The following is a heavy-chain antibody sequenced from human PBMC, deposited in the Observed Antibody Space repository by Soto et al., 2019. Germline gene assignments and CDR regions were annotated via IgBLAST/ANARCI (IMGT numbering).Heavy chain of an antibody. J-gene: IGHJ4*02. CDR2: ISDSGTYT. V-gene: IGHV3-11*05. CDR3: ARVDRGSGSYAAFVYFDS. D-gene: IGHD3-10*01. CDR1: GFIFSDYY. Sequence: GGSLRLSCAASGFIFSDYYMSWVRQAPGRGLEWVSYISDSGTYTKYADSVKGRFTISRDSARNSLFLQMNSLRAEDTALYYCARVDRGSGSYAAFVYFDSWGPGTLVTVYS.